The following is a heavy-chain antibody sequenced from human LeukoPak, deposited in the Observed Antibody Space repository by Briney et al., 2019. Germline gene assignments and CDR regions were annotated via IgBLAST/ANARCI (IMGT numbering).Heavy chain of an antibody. D-gene: IGHD5-12*01. V-gene: IGHV4-59*01. CDR1: GGSISSYY. CDR2: IYYSGST. J-gene: IGHJ4*02. Sequence: SETLSLTCTVSGGSISSYYWSWIRQPPGKGLEWIGYIYYSGSTNYNPSLKSRVTISVDTSENQFSLKLSSVTAADTAVYYCARDLSGSIYFDYWGQGTLVTVSS. CDR3: ARDLSGSIYFDY.